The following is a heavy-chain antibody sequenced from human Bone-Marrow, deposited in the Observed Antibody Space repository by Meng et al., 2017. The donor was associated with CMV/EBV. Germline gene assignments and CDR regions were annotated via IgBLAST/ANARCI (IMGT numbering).Heavy chain of an antibody. CDR3: AGLGYNWNYYYYYGMDV. Sequence: SETLSLPCAVYGGSFSGYYWSWIRQPPGKGLEWMGEINHSGSTNYNPSLKSRVTISVDTSKNQFSLKLSSVTAADTAVYYCAGLGYNWNYYYYYGMDVWGQGTTVTVSS. CDR1: GGSFSGYY. CDR2: INHSGST. J-gene: IGHJ6*02. D-gene: IGHD1-20*01. V-gene: IGHV4-34*01.